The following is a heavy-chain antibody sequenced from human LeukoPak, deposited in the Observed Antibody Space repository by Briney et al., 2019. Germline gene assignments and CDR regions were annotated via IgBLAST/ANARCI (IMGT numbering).Heavy chain of an antibody. CDR3: ATGGYSYGYYDY. CDR1: GGSISSGSYY. Sequence: SQTLSLTCTVSGGSISSGSYYWSWIRQPAGKGLEWIGYIYYSGSTNYNPSLKSRVTISVDTSKNQFSLKLSSVTAADTAVYYCATGGYSYGYYDYWGQGTLVTVSS. V-gene: IGHV4-61*10. J-gene: IGHJ4*02. CDR2: IYYSGST. D-gene: IGHD5-18*01.